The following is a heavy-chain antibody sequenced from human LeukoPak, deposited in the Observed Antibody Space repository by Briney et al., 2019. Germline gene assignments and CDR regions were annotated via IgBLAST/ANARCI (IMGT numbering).Heavy chain of an antibody. CDR3: ARRYYFNLGSFPFDF. CDR1: GGPFSGYL. D-gene: IGHD3-10*01. J-gene: IGHJ4*02. Sequence: PSETLSLTCAVSGGPFSGYLWSWIRQPPGKGLEWIGEIHNSGTTNYNPSLNSRVTISEDTSKNQIYLNLRSVTASDTAGYYCARRYYFNLGSFPFDFCGQGTLVTVSS. CDR2: IHNSGTT. V-gene: IGHV4-34*01.